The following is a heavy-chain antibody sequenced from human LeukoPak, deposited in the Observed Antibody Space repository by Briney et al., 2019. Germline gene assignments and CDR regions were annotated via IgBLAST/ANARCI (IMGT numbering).Heavy chain of an antibody. CDR1: GYTFTGYY. D-gene: IGHD2-15*01. CDR2: INPNSGGT. J-gene: IGHJ1*01. CDR3: AREPNCSGGSCYGYFQH. V-gene: IGHV1-2*04. Sequence: ASVKVSCKASGYTFTGYYMHWVRQAPGQGLEWMGWINPNSGGTNYAQKFQGWVTMTRDTSISTAYMELSRLRSDDTAVYYCAREPNCSGGSCYGYFQHWGQGTLVTVSS.